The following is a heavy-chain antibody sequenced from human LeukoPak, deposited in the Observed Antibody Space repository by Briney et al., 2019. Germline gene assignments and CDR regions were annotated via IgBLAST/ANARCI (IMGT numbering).Heavy chain of an antibody. CDR1: GFTFSSYD. Sequence: GGSLRLSCAASGFTFSSYDMHWVRQATGKGLEWVSAIGTAGDTYYPGSVKGRFTISRENAKNSLYLQMNSLRAGDTAVYYCARGADPFYYDMLTGYYLRYGMDVWGQGTTVTVSS. D-gene: IGHD3-9*01. V-gene: IGHV3-13*01. J-gene: IGHJ6*02. CDR3: ARGADPFYYDMLTGYYLRYGMDV. CDR2: IGTAGDT.